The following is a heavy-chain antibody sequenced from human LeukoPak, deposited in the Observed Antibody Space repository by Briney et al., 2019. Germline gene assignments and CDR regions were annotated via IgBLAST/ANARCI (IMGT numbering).Heavy chain of an antibody. CDR3: AAGREWETGPDY. CDR1: GGTFISYA. V-gene: IGHV1-69*13. Sequence: GASVKVSCKASGGTFISYAISWVRQAPGQGLEWMGGIIPIFGTASYAQKFQGRVTITADESTSTAYMELSSLRSEDTAVYYCAAGREWETGPDYWGQGTLVTVSS. J-gene: IGHJ4*02. D-gene: IGHD1-26*01. CDR2: IIPIFGTA.